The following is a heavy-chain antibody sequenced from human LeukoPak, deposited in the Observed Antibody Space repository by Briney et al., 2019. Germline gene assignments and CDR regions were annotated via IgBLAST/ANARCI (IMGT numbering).Heavy chain of an antibody. CDR3: ARSIPYGTTWYGRSDY. Sequence: GGSLRLSCAASGFPFSSYSMTWVRQAPGKGLEWVANIKPDGTTKLYVDSVKGRFTISRDNALNSLYLQMNSLRAEDTAIYYCARSIPYGTTWYGRSDYWGQGTLVTVSS. D-gene: IGHD6-13*01. J-gene: IGHJ4*02. V-gene: IGHV3-7*03. CDR2: IKPDGTTK. CDR1: GFPFSSYS.